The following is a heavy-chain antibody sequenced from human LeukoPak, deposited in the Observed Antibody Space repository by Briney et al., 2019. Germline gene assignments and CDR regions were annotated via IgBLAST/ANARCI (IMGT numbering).Heavy chain of an antibody. V-gene: IGHV1-2*02. D-gene: IGHD1-26*01. CDR3: ANGELVGAKDY. J-gene: IGHJ4*02. CDR2: INPNSGGT. Sequence: ASVKVSCTASGYIFTVYYMHWVRQAPGQGLEWMGWINPNSGGTNYAQKFQGRVTMTRDTSISTAYMELSRLKSDDTAVYYCANGELVGAKDYWGQGTLLTVSS. CDR1: GYIFTVYY.